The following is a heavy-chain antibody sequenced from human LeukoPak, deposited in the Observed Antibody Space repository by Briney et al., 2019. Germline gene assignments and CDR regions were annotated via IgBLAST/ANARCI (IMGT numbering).Heavy chain of an antibody. CDR2: IRYDGSNK. CDR1: GFTLSSYG. Sequence: GGSLRLSCAASGFTLSSYGMHWVRQAPGKGLEWVAFIRYDGSNKYYADSVKGRFTISRDNSKNTLYLQMNSLRAEDTAVYYCATFRGYSYGYEENYWGQGTLVTVSS. V-gene: IGHV3-30*02. D-gene: IGHD5-18*01. CDR3: ATFRGYSYGYEENY. J-gene: IGHJ4*02.